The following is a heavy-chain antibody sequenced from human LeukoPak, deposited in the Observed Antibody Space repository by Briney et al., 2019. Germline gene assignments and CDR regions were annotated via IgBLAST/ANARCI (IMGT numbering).Heavy chain of an antibody. D-gene: IGHD5-18*01. CDR2: IYYTGDT. V-gene: IGHV4-59*01. CDR3: ARAGYSYSTGYYFDY. Sequence: SEALSLTCTVSGGCISSYYWSWIRLPPGKGLEWIGYIYYTGDTYYNPSLKSRVTISLDTSKNQFSLKLSSVTAADAAVYYCARAGYSYSTGYYFDYWGQGALVTVSS. CDR1: GGCISSYY. J-gene: IGHJ4*02.